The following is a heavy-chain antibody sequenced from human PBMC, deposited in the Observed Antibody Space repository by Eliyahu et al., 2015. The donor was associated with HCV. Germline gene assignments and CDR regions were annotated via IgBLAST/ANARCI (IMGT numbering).Heavy chain of an antibody. D-gene: IGHD2-15*01. V-gene: IGHV6-1*01. J-gene: IGHJ5*02. CDR2: TXXXSKWYF. CDR3: ARDYCSGGSCYGAWFDP. Sequence: SRGLEWXGRTXXXSKWYFDXAVSVRSRITINPDTSKNQFSLQLNSVTPEDTSVYYCARDYCSGGSCYGAWFDPWGQGTLVTVSA.